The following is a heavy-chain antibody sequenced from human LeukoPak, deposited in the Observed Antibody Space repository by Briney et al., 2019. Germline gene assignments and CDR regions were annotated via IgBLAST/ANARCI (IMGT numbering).Heavy chain of an antibody. J-gene: IGHJ4*02. Sequence: GGSLRLSCAPSGFTFSSYAMSWVRQAPGKGLKWVSLINDSGGNTYYADSVKGRFTISRDNSKNTLFLQTSSLRAEDTAVYYCAKTSAGIRGGYFDYWGQGTLVTFSS. CDR2: INDSGGNT. V-gene: IGHV3-23*01. CDR1: GFTFSSYA. D-gene: IGHD3-10*01. CDR3: AKTSAGIRGGYFDY.